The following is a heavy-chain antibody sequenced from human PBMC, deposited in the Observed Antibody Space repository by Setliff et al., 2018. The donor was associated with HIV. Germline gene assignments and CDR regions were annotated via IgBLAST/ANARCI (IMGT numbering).Heavy chain of an antibody. J-gene: IGHJ5*02. CDR2: ISAYNGNT. D-gene: IGHD2-2*01. V-gene: IGHV1-18*01. Sequence: ASVKVSCKGSGYIFNTNGISWVRQAPGQGLEWMGWISAYNGNTNYAQRFQGRVTMTTDTSTSAAYMELRSLRSDDTAVYFCARDSCSSTSCPNWFDPWGQGTLVTVSS. CDR3: ARDSCSSTSCPNWFDP. CDR1: GYIFNTNG.